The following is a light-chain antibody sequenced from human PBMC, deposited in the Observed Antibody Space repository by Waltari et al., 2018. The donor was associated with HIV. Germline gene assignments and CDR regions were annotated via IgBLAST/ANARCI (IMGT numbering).Light chain of an antibody. J-gene: IGLJ2*01. CDR1: SSTIGRDA. Sequence: QSVLTQPPSASGTPGQRVTLSCSGSSSTIGRDAVHWYQQVPETAPKILIYSNDQRPSGVPDRFSGSKSGTSASLAINGLQSEDEADYYCVVWDARLNGLVFGGGTKLTVL. V-gene: IGLV1-44*01. CDR3: VVWDARLNGLV. CDR2: SND.